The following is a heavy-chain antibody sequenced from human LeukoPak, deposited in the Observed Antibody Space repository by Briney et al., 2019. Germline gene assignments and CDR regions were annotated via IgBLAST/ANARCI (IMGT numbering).Heavy chain of an antibody. J-gene: IGHJ5*02. CDR1: GFTFSTYA. CDR3: ARAGTGSKENWFDP. V-gene: IGHV3-21*01. Sequence: GGSLRLSCAASGFTFSTYAMHWVRQAPGKGLEWVSSISSSSSYIYYADSVKGRFTISRDNAKNSLYLQMNSLRAEDTAVYYCARAGTGSKENWFDPWGQGTLVTVSS. CDR2: ISSSSSYI. D-gene: IGHD1-7*01.